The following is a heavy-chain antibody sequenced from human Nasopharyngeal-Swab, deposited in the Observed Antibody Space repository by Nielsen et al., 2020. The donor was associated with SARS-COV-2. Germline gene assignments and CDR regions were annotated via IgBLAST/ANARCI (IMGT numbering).Heavy chain of an antibody. Sequence: ASVKVSCKVSGYTLTELSMHWVRQAPGKGLEWMGGFDPEDGETIYAQKFQGRVPMTEDTSTDTAYMELSSLRSEDTAVYYCAFRWWRSSWYGDYWGQGTLVTVSS. CDR3: AFRWWRSSWYGDY. D-gene: IGHD6-13*01. V-gene: IGHV1-24*01. CDR2: FDPEDGET. CDR1: GYTLTELS. J-gene: IGHJ4*02.